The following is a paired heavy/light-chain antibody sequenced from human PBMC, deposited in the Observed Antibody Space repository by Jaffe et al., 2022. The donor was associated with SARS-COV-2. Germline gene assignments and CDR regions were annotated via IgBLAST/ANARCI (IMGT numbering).Heavy chain of an antibody. J-gene: IGHJ4*02. CDR1: GLTFSSHG. CDR2: ISSDTSTT. Sequence: EVQLVESGGGLVQPGGSLRLSCVASGLTFSSHGMNWVRQAPGKGLEWVSYISSDTSTTYYADSVKGRFTISRDNAKNSLYLQMNSLRAEDTAVYYCVSVVVAATFENWGQGTLVTVAS. V-gene: IGHV3-48*01. D-gene: IGHD2-15*01. CDR3: VSVVVAATFEN.
Light chain of an antibody. Sequence: QSALTQPASVSGSPGQSITISCTGTSSDVGGYNYVSWYQQHPGKAPKLMIYDVNNRPSGVSNRFSGSKSGNTASLTISDLQAEDEADYYCASFTRSSTRLFGPGTRVTVL. CDR3: ASFTRSSTRL. CDR2: DVN. J-gene: IGLJ1*01. CDR1: SSDVGGYNY. V-gene: IGLV2-14*01.